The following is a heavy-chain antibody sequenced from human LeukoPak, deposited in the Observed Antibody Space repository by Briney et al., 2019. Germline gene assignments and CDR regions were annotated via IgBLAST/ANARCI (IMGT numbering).Heavy chain of an antibody. J-gene: IGHJ4*02. V-gene: IGHV3-64*02. CDR1: GFIFSSYA. CDR2: VCSNAACA. Sequence: AGGSLRLSCAASGFIFSSYAIHWVRQAPGKGLEYVSAVCSNAACAYYADSVRGRFSMSRDNSKNTVWLQMDNLRVEDMAIYYCVRRDGYNFDYWGRGTLVTVSS. D-gene: IGHD5-24*01. CDR3: VRRDGYNFDY.